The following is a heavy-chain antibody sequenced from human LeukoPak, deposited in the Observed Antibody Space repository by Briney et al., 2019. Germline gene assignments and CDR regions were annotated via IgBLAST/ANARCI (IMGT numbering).Heavy chain of an antibody. CDR2: INPNSGGT. CDR1: GYTFTGYY. D-gene: IGHD3-22*01. J-gene: IGHJ4*02. Sequence: ASVKVSCKASGYTFTGYYTHWVRQAPGQGLEWMGWINPNSGGTNYAQKFQGRVTMTRDTSISTAYMELSRLRSDDTAVYYCARDLDSSGYYDYWGQGTLVTVSS. CDR3: ARDLDSSGYYDY. V-gene: IGHV1-2*02.